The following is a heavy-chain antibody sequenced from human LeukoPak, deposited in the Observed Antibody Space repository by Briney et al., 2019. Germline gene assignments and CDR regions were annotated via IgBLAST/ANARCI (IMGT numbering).Heavy chain of an antibody. CDR1: GFTFSSYA. V-gene: IGHV3-23*01. D-gene: IGHD1-14*01. CDR3: AKDGPPEDFDY. J-gene: IGHJ4*02. Sequence: GGSLRLSCGASGFTFSSYAMSRVRQAPGKGLEWVSGISGSGGSTYYADSVKGRFTISRDNSKNTLYLQMSSLRAEDTAVYYCAKDGPPEDFDYWGQGTPVTVSS. CDR2: ISGSGGST.